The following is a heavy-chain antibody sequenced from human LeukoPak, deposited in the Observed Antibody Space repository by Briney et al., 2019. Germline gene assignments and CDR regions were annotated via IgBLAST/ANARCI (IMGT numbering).Heavy chain of an antibody. Sequence: GGSLRLSCVGSGFSFRHYSMNWVRQAPGKGLEWVAVIWDDGSNRYYTDSVKGRFTISRDDSKNTLNLQMNSLRGEDTAVYYCARVIGRHEVELMDYWGQGTLVTVSS. V-gene: IGHV3-33*08. CDR3: ARVIGRHEVELMDY. CDR2: IWDDGSNR. J-gene: IGHJ4*02. D-gene: IGHD1-7*01. CDR1: GFSFRHYS.